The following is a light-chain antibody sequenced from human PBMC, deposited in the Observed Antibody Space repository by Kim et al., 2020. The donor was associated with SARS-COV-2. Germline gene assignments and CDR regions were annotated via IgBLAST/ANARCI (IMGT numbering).Light chain of an antibody. CDR2: GTF. V-gene: IGKV3-20*01. J-gene: IGKJ2*01. Sequence: LSPGQMATLSCRASQSVRSAYLAWYQQKPGQAPRLLIYGTFTRAAGVPDRFRGSGSGTDFTLTISRLEPEDFAVYYCQHYGNSMYTFGQGTKLEI. CDR1: QSVRSAY. CDR3: QHYGNSMYT.